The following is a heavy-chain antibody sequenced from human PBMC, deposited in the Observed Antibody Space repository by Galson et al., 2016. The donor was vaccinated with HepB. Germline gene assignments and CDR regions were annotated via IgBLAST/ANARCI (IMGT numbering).Heavy chain of an antibody. V-gene: IGHV3-23*01. J-gene: IGHJ4*02. Sequence: SLRLSCAASGFIFNNYAMTWVRQAPGAGLEWVSGISDGGTTIYADSVKGRFTISRDNSKKTLYLQMNSLRVEDTAIYYCAKGPDFWSGYYHFDYWGQGTLVTVSS. CDR2: ISDGGTT. D-gene: IGHD3-3*01. CDR1: GFIFNNYA. CDR3: AKGPDFWSGYYHFDY.